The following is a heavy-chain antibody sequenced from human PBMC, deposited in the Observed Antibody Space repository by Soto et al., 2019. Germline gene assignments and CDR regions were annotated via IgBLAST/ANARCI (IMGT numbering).Heavy chain of an antibody. D-gene: IGHD6-13*01. CDR1: GGTFSSYA. CDR2: IIPIFGTA. J-gene: IGHJ4*02. Sequence: QVQLVQSGAEVKKPGSSVKVSCKASGGTFSSYAISWVRQAPGQGLEWMGGIIPIFGTANYAQKFQGRVTNTADKSKSTDYMELSSLRSEDTDVYYCARLAAAGRPNFDYWGQGTLVTVSS. CDR3: ARLAAAGRPNFDY. V-gene: IGHV1-69*06.